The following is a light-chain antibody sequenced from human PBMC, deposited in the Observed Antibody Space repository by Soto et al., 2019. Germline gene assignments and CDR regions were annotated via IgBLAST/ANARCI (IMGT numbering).Light chain of an antibody. Sequence: EVVMTQSPATLSVSPGERATLCCRASQSVSSYLAWYQQKPGQAPRLLIYGASSRATGIPDRFSGSGSGTDFTLTISRLEPEDFAVYYCQQYGSSPGTFGQGTRLEIK. CDR2: GAS. CDR3: QQYGSSPGT. V-gene: IGKV3-20*01. CDR1: QSVSSY. J-gene: IGKJ5*01.